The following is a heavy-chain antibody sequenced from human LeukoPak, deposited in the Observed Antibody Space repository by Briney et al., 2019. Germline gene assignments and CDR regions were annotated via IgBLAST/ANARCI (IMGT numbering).Heavy chain of an antibody. CDR1: GYTFISYH. J-gene: IGHJ5*02. Sequence: ASVKVSCKASGYTFISYHMHWVRQAPGQGLEWMGIINPSGGSTSYAQKFQGRVTMTRDTSTSTVYMELSSLRSEDTAVYYCARDGCSSSSCQAGGNWFDPWGQGTLATVSS. CDR2: INPSGGST. CDR3: ARDGCSSSSCQAGGNWFDP. D-gene: IGHD2-2*01. V-gene: IGHV1-46*01.